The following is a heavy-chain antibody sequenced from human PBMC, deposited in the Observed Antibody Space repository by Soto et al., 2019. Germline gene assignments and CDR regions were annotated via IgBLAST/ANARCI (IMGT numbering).Heavy chain of an antibody. V-gene: IGHV3-33*01. CDR2: IWYDGSNK. CDR1: GFTFSSYG. J-gene: IGHJ4*02. CDR3: ARSKPYSGSYVDY. Sequence: PGGSLRLSCAASGFTFSSYGMHWVRQAPGKGLEWVAVIWYDGSNKYYADSVKGRFTISRDNSKNTLYLQMNSLRAEDTAVYYCARSKPYSGSYVDYWGQGTLVTVSS. D-gene: IGHD1-26*01.